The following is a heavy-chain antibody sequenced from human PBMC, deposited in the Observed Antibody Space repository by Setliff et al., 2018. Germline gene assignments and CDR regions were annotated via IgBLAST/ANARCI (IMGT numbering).Heavy chain of an antibody. D-gene: IGHD6-19*01. CDR2: IYYSGTT. CDR1: GGSITSRSYY. V-gene: IGHV4-39*02. J-gene: IGHJ4*02. CDR3: ARDAGGTISIAVFGY. Sequence: PSETLSLTCSVSGGSITSRSYYWGWIRQSPGKGLEWLGTIYYSGTTYYNSSLRSRVSISTDTSKNEFSLRLSSVTAADTAVYYCARDAGGTISIAVFGYWGQGTLVTVSS.